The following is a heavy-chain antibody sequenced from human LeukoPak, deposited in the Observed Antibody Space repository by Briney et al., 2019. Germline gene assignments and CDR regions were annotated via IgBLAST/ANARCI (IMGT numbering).Heavy chain of an antibody. D-gene: IGHD2-2*01. CDR2: IKQDGSEK. V-gene: IGHV3-7*01. J-gene: IGHJ5*02. CDR3: ARDVCSSISCYHNWFDP. Sequence: GGSLRLSCAASGFTFSSYWMSWVRQAPGKGLEWVANIKQDGSEKYYVDSVKGRFTISRDNAKNSLYLQMNSLRAEDTAVYYCARDVCSSISCYHNWFDPWGQGTLVTVSS. CDR1: GFTFSSYW.